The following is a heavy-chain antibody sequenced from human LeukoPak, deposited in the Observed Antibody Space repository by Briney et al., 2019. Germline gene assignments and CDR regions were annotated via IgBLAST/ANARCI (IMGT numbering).Heavy chain of an antibody. Sequence: TLSLTCXVSGGSISSYYWSWIRQPAGKGLEWIGRIYTSGSTNYNPSLKSRVTMSVDTSKNQFSLKLSSVTAADTAVYYCAREGGTVGAGTFDIWGQGTMVTVSS. V-gene: IGHV4-4*07. J-gene: IGHJ3*02. CDR2: IYTSGST. CDR1: GGSISSYY. CDR3: AREGGTVGAGTFDI. D-gene: IGHD3/OR15-3a*01.